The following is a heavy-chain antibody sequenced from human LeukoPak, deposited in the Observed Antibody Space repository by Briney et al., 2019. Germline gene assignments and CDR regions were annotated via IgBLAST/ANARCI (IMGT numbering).Heavy chain of an antibody. CDR2: ISGSGGST. CDR3: AKGGGYYDSGDY. D-gene: IGHD3-22*01. J-gene: IGHJ4*02. CDR1: GFTFSSYA. V-gene: IGHV3-23*01. Sequence: SGGSLRLSCAASGFTFSSYAMSWVRQAPGKGLEWVSAISGSGGSTYYADSVKGRFTISRDNSKNTLYLQMNSLRAEDTAVYYCAKGGGYYDSGDYWDQGTLVTVSS.